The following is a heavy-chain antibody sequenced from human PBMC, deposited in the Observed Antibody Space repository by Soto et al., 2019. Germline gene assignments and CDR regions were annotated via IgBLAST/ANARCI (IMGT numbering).Heavy chain of an antibody. V-gene: IGHV4-39*01. CDR3: AAGAGMDV. CDR1: GGSISSSSYY. CDR2: IYYSGST. Sequence: SVPLPLTCTVRGGSISSSSYYWGWIRQPPGKGLEWIGSIYYSGSTYYNPSLKSRVTISVDTSKNQFSPKLSSVTAADTAVYYCAAGAGMDVWGQGTTVTVSS. D-gene: IGHD3-10*01. J-gene: IGHJ6*02.